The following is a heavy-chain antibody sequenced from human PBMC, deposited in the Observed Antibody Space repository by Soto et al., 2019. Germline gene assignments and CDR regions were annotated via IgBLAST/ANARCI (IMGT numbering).Heavy chain of an antibody. CDR3: ARIPHYSDSYYMDY. D-gene: IGHD2-21*01. Sequence: SGPTLVNPTQTLTLTCTFSGFSLSTSGVDVGWIRQPPGKALEWLALIYWDDDKRYTTSLKTRLTISRDTSKNQVVLTMTNVDPVDTATYYCARIPHYSDSYYMDYWGQGTLVTVSS. CDR2: IYWDDDK. J-gene: IGHJ4*02. V-gene: IGHV2-5*02. CDR1: GFSLSTSGVD.